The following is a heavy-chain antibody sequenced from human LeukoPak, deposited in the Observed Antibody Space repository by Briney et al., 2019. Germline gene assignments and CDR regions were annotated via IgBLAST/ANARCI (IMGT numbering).Heavy chain of an antibody. D-gene: IGHD2-8*02. CDR3: ARYTGWYFDY. J-gene: IGHJ4*02. V-gene: IGHV3-7*01. CDR1: GFTFRSYW. Sequence: GGSLRLSCAPSGFTFRSYWMSWLRQAPGKGLEWVAKIKQDGSEVYYLDSVKGRFIVSRDNVKNSLYVQMNSPRVEDTAVYYSARYTGWYFDYWGQGTLVTVSS. CDR2: IKQDGSEV.